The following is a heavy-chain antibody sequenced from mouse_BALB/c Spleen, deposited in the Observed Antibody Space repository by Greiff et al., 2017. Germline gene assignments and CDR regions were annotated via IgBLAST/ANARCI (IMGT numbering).Heavy chain of an antibody. D-gene: IGHD2-14*01. CDR3: ARADYRYDGYYAMDY. J-gene: IGHJ4*01. Sequence: EVQRVESGGGLVKPGGSLKLSCAASGFTFSSYAMSWVRQSPEKRLEWVAEISSGGSYTYYPDTVTGRFTISRDNAKNTLYLEMSSLRSEDTAMYYCARADYRYDGYYAMDYWGQGTSVTVSS. CDR1: GFTFSSYA. V-gene: IGHV5-9-4*01. CDR2: ISSGGSYT.